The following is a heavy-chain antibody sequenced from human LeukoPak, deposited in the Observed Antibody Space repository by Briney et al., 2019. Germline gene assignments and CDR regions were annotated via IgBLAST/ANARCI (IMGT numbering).Heavy chain of an antibody. CDR3: ARDTDYGGNL. J-gene: IGHJ4*02. CDR1: GGSISSCGYY. D-gene: IGHD4-23*01. CDR2: IYYSGSA. Sequence: SQTLSLTCTVSGGSISSCGYYWSWIRQHPGKDLEWIGYIYYSGSAYYNPSLKSRITISVDTSKNQFSLKLSSVTAADTAVYYCARDTDYGGNLWGQGTLVTVSS. V-gene: IGHV4-31*03.